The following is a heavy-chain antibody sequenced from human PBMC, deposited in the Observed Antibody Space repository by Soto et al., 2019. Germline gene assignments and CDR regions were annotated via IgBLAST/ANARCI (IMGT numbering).Heavy chain of an antibody. V-gene: IGHV4-59*12. CDR1: GGSMSSYF. J-gene: IGHJ4*02. D-gene: IGHD6-13*01. Sequence: QVQVQESGPGLVKPSETLSLTCTVSGGSMSSYFWSWIRQPPGRGLEWIGYISDSGSTNYKTSLKSRVTISVDTSKNQFSLKVTSVTAADTAVYYCARGGSSSWYGFYFFGNWGPGTLVTVSS. CDR3: ARGGSSSWYGFYFFGN. CDR2: ISDSGST.